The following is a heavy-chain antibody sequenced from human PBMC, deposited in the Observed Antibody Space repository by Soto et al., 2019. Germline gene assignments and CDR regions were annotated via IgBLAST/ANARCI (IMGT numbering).Heavy chain of an antibody. CDR2: IWYDGSKK. Sequence: QVQLVESGGGVVQPGRSLRLSCAASGFSFRSHGMHWVRQAPGKGLEWVAVIWYDGSKKYYADSVKGRFTISRDNSKNTLYLEMNSLRAEDTAVYYCARDSSGVTTYFDSWGQGRLLTVSS. V-gene: IGHV3-33*01. J-gene: IGHJ4*02. D-gene: IGHD4-17*01. CDR1: GFSFRSHG. CDR3: ARDSSGVTTYFDS.